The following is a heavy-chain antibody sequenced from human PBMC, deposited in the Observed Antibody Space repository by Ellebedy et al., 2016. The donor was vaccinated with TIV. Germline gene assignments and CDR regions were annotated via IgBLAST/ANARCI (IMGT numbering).Heavy chain of an antibody. CDR1: GFTFSRYG. CDR3: ARGQLRLGELSLAPFDY. J-gene: IGHJ4*02. CDR2: ISYDGRNK. D-gene: IGHD3-16*02. Sequence: PGGSLRLSCAASGFTFSRYGMHWVRQAPGKGLEWVAFISYDGRNKYYADSVKGRFTISRDNSKNTLYLQMTSLRAEDTAVYYCARGQLRLGELSLAPFDYWGQGTLVTVSS. V-gene: IGHV3-30*03.